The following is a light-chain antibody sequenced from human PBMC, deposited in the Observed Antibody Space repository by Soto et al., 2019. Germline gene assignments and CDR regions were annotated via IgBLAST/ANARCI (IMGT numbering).Light chain of an antibody. CDR3: QHYFNYPIT. V-gene: IGKV1D-13*01. CDR1: QDIRIA. Sequence: AIQLTQSPSSLSASVGDRVTISCRASQDIRIALAWYQQKSGKAPKVLIYHASTLGSGVPSTFSGSGSGTDFTLTISRLQPDDSATYYCQHYFNYPITFGQGTRLEI. J-gene: IGKJ5*01. CDR2: HAS.